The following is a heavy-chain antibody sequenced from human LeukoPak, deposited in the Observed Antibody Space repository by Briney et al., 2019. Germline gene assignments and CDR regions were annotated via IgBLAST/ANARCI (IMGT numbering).Heavy chain of an antibody. CDR3: ARMVQTGYYDYYYMDV. Sequence: SETLSLTCTVSGGSISSYYWSWIRQPPGKGLEWIGYIYYSGSTNYNPSLKSRVTISVDTSKNQFSLKLSSVTAADTAVYYRARMVQTGYYDYYYMDVWGKGTTVTVSS. D-gene: IGHD3-9*01. V-gene: IGHV4-59*01. J-gene: IGHJ6*03. CDR2: IYYSGST. CDR1: GGSISSYY.